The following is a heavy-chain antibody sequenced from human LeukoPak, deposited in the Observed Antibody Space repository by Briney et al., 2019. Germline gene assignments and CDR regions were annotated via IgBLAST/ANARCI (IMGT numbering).Heavy chain of an antibody. Sequence: GGSLRLSCAASGFTFSSYWMSWVRQAPGKGLEWVANIKHDGSEKYYVDSVKGRFTISRDNAKNSLYLQMNSLRAEDTAVYYCARERGFGVYYDSSAYFDYWGQGTLVTVSS. CDR1: GFTFSSYW. J-gene: IGHJ4*02. CDR2: IKHDGSEK. CDR3: ARERGFGVYYDSSAYFDY. V-gene: IGHV3-7*01. D-gene: IGHD3-22*01.